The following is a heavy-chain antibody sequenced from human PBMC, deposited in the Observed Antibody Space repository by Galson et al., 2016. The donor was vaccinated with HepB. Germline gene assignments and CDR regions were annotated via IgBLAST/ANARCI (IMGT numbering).Heavy chain of an antibody. Sequence: SLRLSCAASGFTFSTSAVHWVRQAPGKGLEWVAVISPDGSNQFYADSVTGRFTISRDNSKDTLYLQMNSLRAEDTAVYYCAKDGGYTYALGYWGRGTLVTVSS. D-gene: IGHD5-18*01. CDR1: GFTFSTSA. V-gene: IGHV3-30-3*01. J-gene: IGHJ4*02. CDR3: AKDGGYTYALGY. CDR2: ISPDGSNQ.